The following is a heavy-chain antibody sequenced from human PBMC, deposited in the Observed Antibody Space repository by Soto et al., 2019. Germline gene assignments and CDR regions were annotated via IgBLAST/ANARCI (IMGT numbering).Heavy chain of an antibody. J-gene: IGHJ4*02. CDR2: IYYSGST. V-gene: IGHV4-39*01. Sequence: QLQVQESGPGLVMPSETLSLTCTVSGGSISSSSYYWGWIRQPPGKGLEWIGSIYYSGSTYYNPSLRSRVTISVDTSKNQFSLKLSFVTAADTAVYCCARLRRPHYGDYPDYWGQGTLVTVSS. CDR3: ARLRRPHYGDYPDY. D-gene: IGHD4-17*01. CDR1: GGSISSSSYY.